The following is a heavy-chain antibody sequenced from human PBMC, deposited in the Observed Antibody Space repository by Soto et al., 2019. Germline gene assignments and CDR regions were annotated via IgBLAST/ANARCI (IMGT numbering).Heavy chain of an antibody. Sequence: PGGSLRLSCAASGFTVSTNYMSWVRQAPGKGLEWVSVIQSGGSTKYADSVKGRFTISRDNSKNTVYLQMNSLRVDDTAVYYCTRDFFGAAASWVAFDVWGQGTMVTV. CDR3: TRDFFGAAASWVAFDV. V-gene: IGHV3-66*01. D-gene: IGHD3-3*01. J-gene: IGHJ3*01. CDR1: GFTVSTNY. CDR2: IQSGGST.